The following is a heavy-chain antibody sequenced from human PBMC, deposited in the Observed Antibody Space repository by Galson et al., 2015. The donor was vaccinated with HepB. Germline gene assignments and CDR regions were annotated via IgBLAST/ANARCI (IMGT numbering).Heavy chain of an antibody. V-gene: IGHV1-46*01. CDR1: GYTFTSYY. CDR3: ARDPNSGYGGNLDFDY. CDR2: INPSGGST. J-gene: IGHJ4*02. Sequence: SVKVSCKASGYTFTSYYMHWVRQAPGQGLEWMGIINPSGGSTSYAQKFQGRVTMTRDTSTSTVYMELSSLRSEDTAVYYCARDPNSGYGGNLDFDYWGQGTLVTVSS. D-gene: IGHD4-23*01.